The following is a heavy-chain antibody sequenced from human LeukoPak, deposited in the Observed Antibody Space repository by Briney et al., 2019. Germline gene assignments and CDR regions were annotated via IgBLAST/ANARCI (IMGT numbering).Heavy chain of an antibody. J-gene: IGHJ4*02. Sequence: GGSLRLSCAASGFTFSSYWMSWVRQAPGKGLEWVANIKQDGSEKYYVDSVKGRFTISRDNAKNSLYLQMNSLRAEDTAVYYCARVPQYSSSWYFPSYYFDYWGQGTLVTVSS. CDR3: ARVPQYSSSWYFPSYYFDY. D-gene: IGHD6-13*01. V-gene: IGHV3-7*01. CDR2: IKQDGSEK. CDR1: GFTFSSYW.